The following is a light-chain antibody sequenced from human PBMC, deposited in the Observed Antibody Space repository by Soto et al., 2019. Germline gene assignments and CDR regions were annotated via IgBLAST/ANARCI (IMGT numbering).Light chain of an antibody. J-gene: IGLJ2*01. V-gene: IGLV1-40*01. Sequence: QTVVTQPPSVSGAPGQRVTISCTGSSSNIGAGYDVHWYQQLPGTAPKLLIYGNSNRPSGVPDRFSGSKSGTSASLAITGLQAEDEADYYCQSYDSSLSASVFGRGTKVTVL. CDR2: GNS. CDR3: QSYDSSLSASV. CDR1: SSNIGAGYD.